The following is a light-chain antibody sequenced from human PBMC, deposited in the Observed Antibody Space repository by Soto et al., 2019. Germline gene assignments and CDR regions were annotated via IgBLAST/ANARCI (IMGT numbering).Light chain of an antibody. J-gene: IGKJ1*01. CDR2: GAS. CDR1: QSVSSS. CDR3: QQYSNWPPT. Sequence: EIVMTQSPATLSVSPGERATLSCRASQSVSSSLAWYQQRPGQAPRLLIYGASIRATGIPARFSGSGSGTEFTLTVSSLQSEDFAVYYCQQYSNWPPTFGQGTKVERK. V-gene: IGKV3-15*01.